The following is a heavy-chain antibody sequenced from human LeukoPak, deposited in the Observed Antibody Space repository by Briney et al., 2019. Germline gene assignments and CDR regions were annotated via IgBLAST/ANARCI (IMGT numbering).Heavy chain of an antibody. J-gene: IGHJ4*02. CDR1: GFTFSSYS. V-gene: IGHV3-48*02. CDR2: ISSSSSTI. D-gene: IGHD3-22*01. Sequence: GGSLRLSCAASGFTFSSYSMTWVRQAPGKGLEWVSYISSSSSTIYYADSVKGRFTISRDNAKNSLYLQMNSLRDEDTAVYYCARGASQYYYDSSGSPYYFDYWGQGTLVTVPS. CDR3: ARGASQYYYDSSGSPYYFDY.